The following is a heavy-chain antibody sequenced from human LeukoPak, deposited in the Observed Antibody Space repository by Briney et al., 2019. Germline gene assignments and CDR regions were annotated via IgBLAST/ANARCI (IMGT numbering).Heavy chain of an antibody. J-gene: IGHJ4*02. V-gene: IGHV3-30-3*01. CDR3: ARVGYYASGPFSYFDY. CDR2: ISYDGSNK. D-gene: IGHD3-10*01. Sequence: GRSLRLSCAASGFTLSGYAMHWVRQAPGKGLEWVAVISYDGSNKYYADSVKGRFTISRDNSKNTLYLQMNSLSVEDTAVYYCARVGYYASGPFSYFDYWGQGTLVTVSS. CDR1: GFTLSGYA.